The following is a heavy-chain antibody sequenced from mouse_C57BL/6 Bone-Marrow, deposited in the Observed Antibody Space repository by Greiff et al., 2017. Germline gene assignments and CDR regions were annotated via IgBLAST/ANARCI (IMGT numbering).Heavy chain of an antibody. J-gene: IGHJ4*01. Sequence: VQLQQSGAELVRPGASVKLSCKASGYTFTDYYINWVKQRPGHGLEWIARIYPGSGNTYYNEKFKGKATLTAEKSSSTAYMQLSSLTSEDSAVYFCARPLGVMDYWGKGTSVTVSS. V-gene: IGHV1-76*01. D-gene: IGHD3-3*01. CDR1: GYTFTDYY. CDR2: IYPGSGNT. CDR3: ARPLGVMDY.